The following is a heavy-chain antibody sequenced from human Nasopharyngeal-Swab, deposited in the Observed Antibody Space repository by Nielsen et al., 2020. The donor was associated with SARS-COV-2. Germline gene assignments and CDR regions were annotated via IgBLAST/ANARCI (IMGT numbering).Heavy chain of an antibody. J-gene: IGHJ4*02. CDR3: ARQHSGWYGDYYFDY. CDR2: IYYSGST. V-gene: IGHV4-39*01. CDR1: GGSISSSSYY. D-gene: IGHD6-19*01. Sequence: GSLRLSCTVSGGSISSSSYYWGWIRQPPGKGLERIGSIYYSGSTYYNPSLKSRVTISVDTSKNQFSLKLSSVTTADTAVYYCARQHSGWYGDYYFDYWGQGTLVTVSS.